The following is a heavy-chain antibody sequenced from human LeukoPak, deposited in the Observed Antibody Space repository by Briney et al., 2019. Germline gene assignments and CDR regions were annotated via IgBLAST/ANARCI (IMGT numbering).Heavy chain of an antibody. D-gene: IGHD3-10*01. V-gene: IGHV1-69*13. J-gene: IGHJ4*02. CDR3: ARGRMVRGVREVSPFDY. CDR1: GGTFSSYA. CDR2: IIPIFGTA. Sequence: SVKVSCKASGGTFSSYAISWVRQAPGQGLEWMGGIIPIFGTASYAQKFQGRVTITADESTSTAYMELSSLRSEDTAVYYCARGRMVRGVREVSPFDYWGQGTLVTVSS.